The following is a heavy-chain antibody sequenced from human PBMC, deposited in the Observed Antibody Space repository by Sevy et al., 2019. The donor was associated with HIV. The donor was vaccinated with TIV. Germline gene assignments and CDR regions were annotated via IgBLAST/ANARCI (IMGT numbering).Heavy chain of an antibody. CDR1: GFTFSRYS. CDR3: ARDLEFYDYGDYGPAFMPDY. D-gene: IGHD4-17*01. J-gene: IGHJ4*02. CDR2: IWFDGSNT. Sequence: GGSLRLSCVASGFTFSRYSMHWVRQAPGKGLEWVAVIWFDGSNTYYADSVKGRFTISRDIAKNTLHLQMNSLRAEDTAVYYCARDLEFYDYGDYGPAFMPDYWGQGTLVTVSS. V-gene: IGHV3-33*08.